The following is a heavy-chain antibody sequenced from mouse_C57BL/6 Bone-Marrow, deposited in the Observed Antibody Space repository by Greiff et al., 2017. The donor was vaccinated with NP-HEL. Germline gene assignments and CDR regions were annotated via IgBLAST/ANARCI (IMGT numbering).Heavy chain of an antibody. CDR3: ARSAGDY. V-gene: IGHV7-3*01. D-gene: IGHD6-1*01. CDR2: IRNKANGYTT. J-gene: IGHJ3*01. Sequence: EVKVVESGGGLVQPGGSLSLSCEASGFTFTDYYMSWVRQPPGKALEWLGFIRNKANGYTTEYSASVKGRFTISRDNSQSILYLQMNALGAEDSATYYCARSAGDYWGQGTLVTVSA. CDR1: GFTFTDYY.